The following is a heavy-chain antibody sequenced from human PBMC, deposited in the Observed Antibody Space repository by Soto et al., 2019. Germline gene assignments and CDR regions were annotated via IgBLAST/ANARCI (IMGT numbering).Heavy chain of an antibody. CDR3: ARDDGYCSGGSCD. J-gene: IGHJ4*02. CDR1: GFTISANY. CDR2: IYSGGST. V-gene: IGHV3-53*04. Sequence: EVRLVESGGGLVRPGGSLRLSCAASGFTISANYMSWVRQAPGKGLEWVSVIYSGGSTYYADSVKGRFTISRHNSENTLYLQMNSLRPEDTAVYYCARDDGYCSGGSCDWGQGTLVTVSS. D-gene: IGHD2-15*01.